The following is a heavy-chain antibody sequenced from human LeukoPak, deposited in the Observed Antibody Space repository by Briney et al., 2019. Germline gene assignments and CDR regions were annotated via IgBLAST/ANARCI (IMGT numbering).Heavy chain of an antibody. Sequence: SEALSLTCSVSGGSISTYYWTWIRQPPGKGLEWIGYIYYSGSTNYNPSLKSRVTISLDTSKNQFSLKLSSVTAADTAVYYCARAILSGYPDSWGQGTLVIVFS. J-gene: IGHJ4*02. CDR1: GGSISTYY. CDR2: IYYSGST. D-gene: IGHD3-3*01. CDR3: ARAILSGYPDS. V-gene: IGHV4-59*01.